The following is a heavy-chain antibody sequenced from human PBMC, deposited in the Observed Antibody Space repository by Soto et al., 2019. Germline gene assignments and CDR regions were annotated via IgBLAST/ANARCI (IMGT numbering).Heavy chain of an antibody. Sequence: GGSLRLSCGASGFSFSKYCIHWVRQAPCEGLEWLSLISYDGSEKWYAESVKGRFTISRDNSKNTLYLQMNSLRGDDTAVYFCDKAYEVSHPVASAWYSNYFYGVDVGGRGTKV. CDR2: ISYDGSEK. D-gene: IGHD6-19*01. CDR1: GFSFSKYC. CDR3: DKAYEVSHPVASAWYSNYFYGVDV. J-gene: IGHJ6*02. V-gene: IGHV3-30*18.